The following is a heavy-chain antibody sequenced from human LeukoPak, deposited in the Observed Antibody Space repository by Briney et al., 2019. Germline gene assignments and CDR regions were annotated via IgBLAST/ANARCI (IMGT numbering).Heavy chain of an antibody. CDR2: IYPGDSDT. Sequence: GESLKISCKSSGYSFTNYWIGWVRQMPGKGLEWMGIIYPGDSDTRYSPSFQGQFTFSADKSISTAYLQWSSLTASDTAMYFCARGEAYVSSRFDYWGQGTLVTVSS. J-gene: IGHJ4*02. D-gene: IGHD6-6*01. CDR3: ARGEAYVSSRFDY. CDR1: GYSFTNYW. V-gene: IGHV5-51*01.